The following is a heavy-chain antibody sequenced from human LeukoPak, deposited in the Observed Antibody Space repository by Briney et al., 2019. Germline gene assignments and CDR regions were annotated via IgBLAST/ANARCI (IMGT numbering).Heavy chain of an antibody. V-gene: IGHV3-21*01. CDR2: ISSSSSYI. Sequence: GGSLRLSCAASGFTFSSYSMNWVRQAPGKGLEWVSSISSSSSYIYYADSVKGRFTISRDNAKNSLYLQMNSLRAEDTAVYYCARDGAGGIAVAGTYDYWGQGTLVTVSS. D-gene: IGHD6-19*01. CDR3: ARDGAGGIAVAGTYDY. J-gene: IGHJ4*02. CDR1: GFTFSSYS.